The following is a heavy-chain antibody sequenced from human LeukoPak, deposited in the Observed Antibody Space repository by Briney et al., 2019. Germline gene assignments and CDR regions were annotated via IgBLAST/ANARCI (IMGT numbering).Heavy chain of an antibody. CDR1: GGSFSGYY. V-gene: IGHV4-34*01. Sequence: SETLSLTCAVYGGSFSGYYWSWIRQPPGKGLEWIGEINHSGSTNYNPSLKSRVTISVDTSKNQFSLKLSSVTAADTAVYYCARDSDYSGSYYVWGQGTLVTVSS. J-gene: IGHJ4*02. D-gene: IGHD1-26*01. CDR3: ARDSDYSGSYYV. CDR2: INHSGST.